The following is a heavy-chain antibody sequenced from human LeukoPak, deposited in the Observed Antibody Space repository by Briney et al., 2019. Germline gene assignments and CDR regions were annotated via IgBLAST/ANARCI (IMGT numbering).Heavy chain of an antibody. Sequence: PGGFLRLSCAGSGFTFDDYAMHWVRQPPGKGLEWVSGINWNGGSVGYADSVKGRFTISRDNAKNSLYLQMNSLRPEDTALYYCAKVPQGPRGLIGYFDYWGQGTLVTVSS. CDR2: INWNGGSV. CDR3: AKVPQGPRGLIGYFDY. J-gene: IGHJ4*02. D-gene: IGHD3-10*01. CDR1: GFTFDDYA. V-gene: IGHV3-9*01.